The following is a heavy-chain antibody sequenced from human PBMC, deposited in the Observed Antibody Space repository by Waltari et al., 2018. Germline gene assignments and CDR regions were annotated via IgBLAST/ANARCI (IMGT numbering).Heavy chain of an antibody. CDR3: ARDPHPYYYDSSGRGY. D-gene: IGHD3-22*01. V-gene: IGHV3-53*01. CDR2: IYSGGST. Sequence: EVQLVESGGGLIQPGGSLRLSCEASGFTVSSHSMRWVRLAPGKGLEWVSVIYSGGSTYYADSVKGRFTISRDNSKNTLYLQMNSLRAEDTAVYYCARDPHPYYYDSSGRGYWGQGTLVTVSS. J-gene: IGHJ4*02. CDR1: GFTVSSHS.